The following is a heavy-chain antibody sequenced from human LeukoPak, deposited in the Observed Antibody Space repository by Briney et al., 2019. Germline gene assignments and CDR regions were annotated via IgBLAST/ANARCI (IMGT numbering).Heavy chain of an antibody. J-gene: IGHJ3*02. CDR3: ARAWQWAFDI. V-gene: IGHV3-7*04. Sequence: GGSLRLSCAASGFTFSTSWMSWVRQTPGKGLGWVASIKQDGSEKYYVDSVRGRFTISRDNAKNSLSLQMNSLRAEDTAVYYCARAWQWAFDIWGQGTMVTVSS. CDR2: IKQDGSEK. CDR1: GFTFSTSW. D-gene: IGHD2-8*01.